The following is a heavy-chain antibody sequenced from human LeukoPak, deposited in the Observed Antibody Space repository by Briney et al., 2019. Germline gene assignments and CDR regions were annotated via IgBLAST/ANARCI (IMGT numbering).Heavy chain of an antibody. CDR2: INPDSGGT. CDR1: GYTFTSNY. J-gene: IGHJ5*02. D-gene: IGHD2-2*01. V-gene: IGHV1-2*06. CDR3: AKSGCGGTSCYQPYNRFDP. Sequence: ASVKVSCKASGYTFTSNYIHWVRQAPGQGLEWMGRINPDSGGTNYAQKFQGRVTMTRDTSISTAYMELSSLRSDDTAVYYCAKSGCGGTSCYQPYNRFDPWGQGSLVTVSS.